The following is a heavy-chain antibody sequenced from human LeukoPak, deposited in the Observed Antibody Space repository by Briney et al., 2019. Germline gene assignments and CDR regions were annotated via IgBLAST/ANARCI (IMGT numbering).Heavy chain of an antibody. CDR1: GLTFSSYG. D-gene: IGHD3-22*01. CDR2: IRYDGSNK. Sequence: GGSLRLSCAASGLTFSSYGMHWVRQAPGKGLEWVAFIRYDGSNKYYADSVKGRFTISRDNSKNTLYLQMNSLRAEDTAVYYCAKDTSDSSGPDYFDYWGQGTLVTVSS. J-gene: IGHJ4*02. CDR3: AKDTSDSSGPDYFDY. V-gene: IGHV3-30*02.